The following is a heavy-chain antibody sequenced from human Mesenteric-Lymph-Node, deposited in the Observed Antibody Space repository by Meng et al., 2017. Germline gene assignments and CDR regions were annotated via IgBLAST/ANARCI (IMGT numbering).Heavy chain of an antibody. V-gene: IGHV3-48*04. Sequence: GESLKISCAASGFTFSSYWMSWVRQAPGKGLEWVSYISTSSSIIYYADSVKGRFTISRDNAKNSLFLQMSSLGAEDTAVYYCARDAAVAGYFDYWGQGTLVTVSS. D-gene: IGHD6-19*01. CDR1: GFTFSSYW. J-gene: IGHJ4*02. CDR3: ARDAAVAGYFDY. CDR2: ISTSSSII.